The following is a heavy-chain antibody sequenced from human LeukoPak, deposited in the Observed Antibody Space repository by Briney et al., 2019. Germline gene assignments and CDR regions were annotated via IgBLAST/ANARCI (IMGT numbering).Heavy chain of an antibody. D-gene: IGHD6-19*01. CDR3: ARRAVDNSYYYYMDV. CDR2: MNPKSGNT. Sequence: GASVKVSCKASGYTFTSYDISWVRQVTGQGLEWMGRMNPKSGNTGYAQKFQGRVTITRNTSISTAYMEVSSLRYEDTAVYYCARRAVDNSYYYYMDVWGKGTTVTVSS. J-gene: IGHJ6*03. CDR1: GYTFTSYD. V-gene: IGHV1-8*03.